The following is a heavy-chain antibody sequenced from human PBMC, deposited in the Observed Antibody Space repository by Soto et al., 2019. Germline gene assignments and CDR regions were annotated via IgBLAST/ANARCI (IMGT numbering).Heavy chain of an antibody. J-gene: IGHJ5*02. D-gene: IGHD4-17*01. Sequence: QVQLVESGGGVVQPGRSLRLSCAASGFIFSRYFMHWVRQAPGMGLEWVALISDDGSTKYYADSVTGRFTISRDNSKNTLYLQMNSLSADDTAVYYCTRADLTVTLSVFDPWGQGTLVTVSS. CDR1: GFIFSRYF. CDR2: ISDDGSTK. V-gene: IGHV3-30-3*01. CDR3: TRADLTVTLSVFDP.